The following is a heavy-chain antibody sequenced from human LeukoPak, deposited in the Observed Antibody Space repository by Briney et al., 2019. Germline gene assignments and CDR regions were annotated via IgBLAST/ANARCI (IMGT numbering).Heavy chain of an antibody. J-gene: IGHJ6*02. CDR1: GDSVSSADYS. CDR2: ISNSGST. Sequence: SETLSLTCAVSGDSVSSADYSWSWMRRPPGKGREWVGQISNSGSTYYNPSLKSRATISLDRSKKQFSLKLTSMTAADTAVYYCARNNSHYGLDVWGPGTTVTVSS. V-gene: IGHV4-30-2*01. CDR3: ARNNSHYGLDV. D-gene: IGHD1/OR15-1a*01.